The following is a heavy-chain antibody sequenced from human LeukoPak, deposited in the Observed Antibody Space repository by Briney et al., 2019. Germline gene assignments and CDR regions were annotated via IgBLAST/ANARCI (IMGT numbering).Heavy chain of an antibody. V-gene: IGHV4-4*07. Sequence: PSETLSLTCTVSGGSISSYYWSWIRQPAGKGPEWIGRIYTSGSTNYNPSLKSRVTMSVDTSKNQFSLKLSSVTAADTAVYYCARIRYCSSTSCRYYFDYWGQGTLVTASS. CDR3: ARIRYCSSTSCRYYFDY. CDR1: GGSISSYY. CDR2: IYTSGST. J-gene: IGHJ4*02. D-gene: IGHD2-2*01.